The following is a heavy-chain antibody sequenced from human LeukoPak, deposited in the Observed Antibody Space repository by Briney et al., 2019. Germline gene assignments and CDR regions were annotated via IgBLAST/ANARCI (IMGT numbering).Heavy chain of an antibody. V-gene: IGHV6-1*01. Sequence: SQTLSLTCAISGDSVSSNSAAWNWIRQSPSRGLEWLGRTYYRSKWYNDYAISVKSRITINPDTSKNQFSLQLNSVTPEDTAVCYCARTIYSSSGPYNWFDPWGQGTLVTVSS. CDR2: TYYRSKWYN. D-gene: IGHD6-6*01. CDR3: ARTIYSSSGPYNWFDP. CDR1: GDSVSSNSAA. J-gene: IGHJ5*02.